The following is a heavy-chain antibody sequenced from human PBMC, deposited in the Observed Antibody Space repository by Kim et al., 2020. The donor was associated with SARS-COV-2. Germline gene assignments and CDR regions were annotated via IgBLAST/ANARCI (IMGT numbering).Heavy chain of an antibody. CDR3: ARGERGGD. Sequence: GGSLRLSCVASGFTFSSHRMNWVRQAPGKGLEWVSYISAGSTTIYYADSVKGRFTISRDNAKQTLFLQMNSLRAEDTAVYYCARGERGGDWGQGTLVTVSS. V-gene: IGHV3-48*04. CDR2: ISAGSTTI. J-gene: IGHJ4*02. CDR1: GFTFSSHR. D-gene: IGHD3-10*01.